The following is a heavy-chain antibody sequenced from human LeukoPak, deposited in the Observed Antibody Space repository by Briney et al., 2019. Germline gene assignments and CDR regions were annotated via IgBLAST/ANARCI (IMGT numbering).Heavy chain of an antibody. CDR2: SSADGSSA. CDR1: GFALRGDW. D-gene: IGHD2-15*01. CDR3: TRVVVGDTGLFDS. Sequence: GGSLRLSFTASGFALRGDWMHWGRQAPGEGLFCVSRSSADGSSAVYADSVKGRFTISRDNSRNTLYLHMNSLRPAHTATYFSTRVVVGDTGLFDSWGQGTLVTVSS. V-gene: IGHV3-74*01. J-gene: IGHJ4*02.